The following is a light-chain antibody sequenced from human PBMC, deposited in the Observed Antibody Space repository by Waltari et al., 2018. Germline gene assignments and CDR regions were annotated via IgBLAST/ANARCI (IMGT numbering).Light chain of an antibody. J-gene: IGKJ1*01. V-gene: IGKV1-5*03. Sequence: DIQMTQSPSTLSPSVGDRVTITSRASQRTSRWVAWYKQKPGKAPKVLIYQASSLESGVPSRFSGGGSGTEVTLTISSLQPDDVATYYCQHYDSWTFGQGTKVEIK. CDR3: QHYDSWT. CDR2: QAS. CDR1: QRTSRW.